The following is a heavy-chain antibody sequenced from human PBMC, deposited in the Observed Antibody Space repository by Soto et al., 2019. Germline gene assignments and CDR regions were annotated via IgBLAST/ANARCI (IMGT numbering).Heavy chain of an antibody. CDR1: GGTFSSYA. V-gene: IGHV1-69*12. D-gene: IGHD3-22*01. Sequence: QVQLVQSGAAVKKPGSSVKVSCKASGGTFSSYAISWVRQAPGQGLEWMGGIIPIFGTANYAQKFQGRVTITADESTSTAYMELSSLRSEDTAVYYCARDRAPYYYDSSGYAFDIWGQGTMVTVSS. CDR2: IIPIFGTA. J-gene: IGHJ3*02. CDR3: ARDRAPYYYDSSGYAFDI.